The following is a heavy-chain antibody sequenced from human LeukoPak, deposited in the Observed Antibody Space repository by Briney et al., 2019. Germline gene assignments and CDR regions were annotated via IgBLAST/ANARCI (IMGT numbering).Heavy chain of an antibody. J-gene: IGHJ4*02. CDR1: GYTCSSYA. V-gene: IGHV1-2*02. D-gene: IGHD3-10*01. Sequence: ASVKVSCKASGYTCSSYAMNWVRQAPGQGLEWMGWINPNSGGTNYAQKFQGRVTMTRDTSISTAYMELSRLRSDDTAVYYCARASGRGVRGVPLGYWGQGTLVTVSS. CDR2: INPNSGGT. CDR3: ARASGRGVRGVPLGY.